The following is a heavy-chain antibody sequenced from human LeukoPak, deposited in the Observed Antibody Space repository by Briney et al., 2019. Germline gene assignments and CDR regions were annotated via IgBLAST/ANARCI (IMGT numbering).Heavy chain of an antibody. CDR2: INPNSGGT. CDR3: ARDSAEGYAIFDY. V-gene: IGHV1-2*02. J-gene: IGHJ4*02. D-gene: IGHD2-8*01. Sequence: ASVKVSCKASGYTFTGYYMHWVRQAPGQGLEWMGWINPNSGGTNYAQKFQGRVTMTRDTSISTAYMELSRLRSDDTAVYYCARDSAEGYAIFDYWGQGTLVTVSS. CDR1: GYTFTGYY.